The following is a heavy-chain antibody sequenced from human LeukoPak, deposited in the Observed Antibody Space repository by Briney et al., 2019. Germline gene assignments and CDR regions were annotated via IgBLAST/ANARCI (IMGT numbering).Heavy chain of an antibody. CDR1: GYTFTSYD. CDR3: ARVTPGLRFLGNLLPRVSRGWFDP. Sequence: ASVKVSCKASGYTFTSYDINWVRQATGQGLEWMGWMNPNSGNTGYAQKFQGRVTMTRNTSISTAYMELSNLRSEDTAVYYCARVTPGLRFLGNLLPRVSRGWFDPWGQGTLVTVSS. V-gene: IGHV1-8*01. J-gene: IGHJ5*02. CDR2: MNPNSGNT. D-gene: IGHD3-3*01.